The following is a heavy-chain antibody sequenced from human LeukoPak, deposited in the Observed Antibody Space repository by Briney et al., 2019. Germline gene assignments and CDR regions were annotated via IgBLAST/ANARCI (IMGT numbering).Heavy chain of an antibody. Sequence: GGSLRLSCAASGFTFDEYGMSWVRQAPGKGLEWVSGINWNGGSTVYADSVKGRLTISRDNAKSSLYLQMNSLRAEDTALYYCARGGRYRSPSPNWFDPWGQGTLVTVSS. CDR2: INWNGGST. CDR3: ARGGRYRSPSPNWFDP. V-gene: IGHV3-20*04. CDR1: GFTFDEYG. J-gene: IGHJ5*02. D-gene: IGHD3-9*01.